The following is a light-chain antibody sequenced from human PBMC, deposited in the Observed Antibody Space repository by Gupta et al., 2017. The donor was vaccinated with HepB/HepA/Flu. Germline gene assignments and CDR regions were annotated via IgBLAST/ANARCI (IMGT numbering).Light chain of an antibody. V-gene: IGKV1-39*01. Sequence: DIQMTQSPSSLSASVGDRVTISCRASQSISSYLNWYQQKPGKAPKLLIYAASSLQSGVPSRFSGSGSGTDFTLTISSLQPEDFATYYCQQSYSTPPWTCGQGNKVDIK. CDR1: QSISSY. CDR2: AAS. J-gene: IGKJ1*01. CDR3: QQSYSTPPWT.